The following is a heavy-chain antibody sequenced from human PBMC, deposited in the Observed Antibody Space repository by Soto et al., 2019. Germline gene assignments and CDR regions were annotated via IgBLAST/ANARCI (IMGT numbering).Heavy chain of an antibody. CDR1: GFTFSSYG. D-gene: IGHD3-10*01. V-gene: IGHV3-33*01. Sequence: QVQLVESGGGVVQPGRSLSLSCAASGFTFSSYGIHWVRQAPGKGLEWVAVIWSDGSNKYYADSVKGRFTISRDNTKNKRYLQMNSLRAEDTAVYYCAREVLVRGIKYHAMDVWGQGTTVTVSS. CDR3: AREVLVRGIKYHAMDV. J-gene: IGHJ6*02. CDR2: IWSDGSNK.